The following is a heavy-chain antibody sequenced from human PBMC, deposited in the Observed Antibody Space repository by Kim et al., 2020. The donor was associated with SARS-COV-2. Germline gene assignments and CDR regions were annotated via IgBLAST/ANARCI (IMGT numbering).Heavy chain of an antibody. V-gene: IGHV1-69*13. Sequence: SVKVSCRASGGSFNNYAFSWVRQAPGQGLEWMGGFIPIFGTPNYAQKFQGRVTISADESTTTVYMELRSLRSEDTAVYYCARLIVGSPTGPSSGDAWGQGTTVTVS. D-gene: IGHD1-26*01. J-gene: IGHJ6*02. CDR1: GGSFNNYA. CDR2: FIPIFGTP. CDR3: ARLIVGSPTGPSSGDA.